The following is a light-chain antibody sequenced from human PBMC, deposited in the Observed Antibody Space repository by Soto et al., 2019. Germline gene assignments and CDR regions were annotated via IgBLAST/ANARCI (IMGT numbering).Light chain of an antibody. CDR1: QTVRNNY. CDR3: QQYGSSLPWT. CDR2: DAS. Sequence: EFVLTQSPGSGSLSPLEIATLSFMASQTVRNNYLAWYQQKPGQAPRLLIYDASSRATGIPDRFSGGGSGTDFTLTISRLEPEDFAVYYCQQYGSSLPWTFGQGTKVDI. J-gene: IGKJ1*01. V-gene: IGKV3-20*01.